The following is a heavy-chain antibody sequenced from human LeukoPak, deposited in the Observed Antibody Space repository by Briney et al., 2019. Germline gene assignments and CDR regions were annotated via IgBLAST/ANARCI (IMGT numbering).Heavy chain of an antibody. J-gene: IGHJ4*02. D-gene: IGHD2-8*01. CDR3: AREDCTIGAVCSSLLDH. V-gene: IGHV3-74*01. CDR1: GFTFSSYA. CDR2: INSDASTI. Sequence: GRSLRLSCAASGFTFSSYAMHWVRQVPGKGLVWVSRINSDASTINYADSVKGRFTISRDNAKNTLYLQMNNLRAEDTAVYYCAREDCTIGAVCSSLLDHWGRGTLVTVSS.